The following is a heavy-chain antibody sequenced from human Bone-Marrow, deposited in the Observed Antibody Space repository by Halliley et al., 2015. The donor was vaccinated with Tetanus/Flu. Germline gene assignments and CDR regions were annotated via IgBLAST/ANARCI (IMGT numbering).Heavy chain of an antibody. CDR3: ARGLPPAYSGRWFYFDY. D-gene: IGHD6-13*01. CDR2: IYSGGST. Sequence: SLRLSCAASGFTVSSNYMSWVRQAPGKGLECVSVIYSGGSTYYADSVKGRFTISRDNSNNTLYLQMNSLRAEDTAVYYCARGLPPAYSGRWFYFDYWGQGTLVTVSS. CDR1: GFTVSSNY. J-gene: IGHJ4*02. V-gene: IGHV3-53*01.